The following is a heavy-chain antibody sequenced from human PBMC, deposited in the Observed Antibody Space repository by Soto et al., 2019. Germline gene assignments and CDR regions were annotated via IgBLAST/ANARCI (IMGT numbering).Heavy chain of an antibody. D-gene: IGHD3-22*01. J-gene: IGHJ4*02. CDR1: GFTFDDYT. CDR3: AKDYYDTKWSFGGVDY. V-gene: IGHV3-43*01. Sequence: EVQLVESGGVVVQPGGSLRLSCAASGFTFDDYTMHWVRQAPGKELEWVSLISWDGGTTYYANSVKGRFTISRDNXKXFQYLQRNSMRTEEIAFYYCAKDYYDTKWSFGGVDYWGQGTLVTVSS. CDR2: ISWDGGTT.